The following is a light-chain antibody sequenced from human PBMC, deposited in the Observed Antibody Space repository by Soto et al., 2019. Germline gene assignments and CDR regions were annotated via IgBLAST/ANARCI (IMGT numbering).Light chain of an antibody. V-gene: IGLV2-14*01. CDR3: SSYASTNTLVV. CDR2: EVS. J-gene: IGLJ2*01. CDR1: TSDVGDYKF. Sequence: QSALTQPASVSGSPGQSITISCTGTTSDVGDYKFVSWYQHHPGKVPKLMIYEVSNRPSGVSSRFSGSKSGNTASLTISGLQAEDEADYYCSSYASTNTLVVFGGGTKVTVL.